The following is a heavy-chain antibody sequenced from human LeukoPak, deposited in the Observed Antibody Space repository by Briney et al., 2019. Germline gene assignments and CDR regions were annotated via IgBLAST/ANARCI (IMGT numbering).Heavy chain of an antibody. CDR3: ARVGLPITMIVVVTSYYYYGMDV. J-gene: IGHJ6*02. CDR1: GYTFTSYG. D-gene: IGHD3-22*01. CDR2: ISAYNGNT. V-gene: IGHV1-18*01. Sequence: ASVKLSCKASGYTFTSYGISWVRQAPGQGLEWMGWISAYNGNTNYAQKLRGRVTMTTDTSTSTDYMELRSLRSDDTAVYYCARVGLPITMIVVVTSYYYYGMDVWGQGTTVTVSS.